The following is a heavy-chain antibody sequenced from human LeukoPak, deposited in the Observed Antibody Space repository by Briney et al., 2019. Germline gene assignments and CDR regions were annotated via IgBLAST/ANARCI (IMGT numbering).Heavy chain of an antibody. CDR3: ARDFRYFDL. CDR1: GGSISSYY. V-gene: IGHV4-59*01. Sequence: SETLSLTCTVSGGSISSYYWSWIRQPPGKGLEWIGCIYYSGSTNYNPSLKSRVTISVDTSKNQFSLKLSSVTAADTAVYYCARDFRYFDLWGRGTLVTVSS. J-gene: IGHJ2*01. CDR2: IYYSGST.